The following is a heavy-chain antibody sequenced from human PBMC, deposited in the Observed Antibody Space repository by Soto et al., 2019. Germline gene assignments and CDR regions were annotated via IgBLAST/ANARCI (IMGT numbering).Heavy chain of an antibody. D-gene: IGHD1-26*01. Sequence: TLSLTCAVSGGSTSSGGYSWSWIRQPPGKGLEWIGYIYHSGSTYYNPSLKSRVTISVDRSKNQFSLKLSSVTAADTAVYYCARGRGSYGYYFDYWGQGTLVTVSS. CDR1: GGSTSSGGYS. J-gene: IGHJ4*02. CDR3: ARGRGSYGYYFDY. CDR2: IYHSGST. V-gene: IGHV4-30-2*01.